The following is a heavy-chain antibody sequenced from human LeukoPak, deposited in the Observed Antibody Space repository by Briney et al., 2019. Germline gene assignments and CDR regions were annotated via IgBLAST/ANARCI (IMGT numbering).Heavy chain of an antibody. CDR3: ARVNYGDYWSCFDY. J-gene: IGHJ4*02. V-gene: IGHV3-74*01. D-gene: IGHD4-17*01. CDR2: INSDGSST. Sequence: PGGSLRLSCVASGFTFRTYWMHWVRQAPGKGLVWVSRINSDGSSTNYADSVKGRFTISRDNAKNTLYLQMNRLRAEDTAVYYCARVNYGDYWSCFDYWGLGTLVTVSS. CDR1: GFTFRTYW.